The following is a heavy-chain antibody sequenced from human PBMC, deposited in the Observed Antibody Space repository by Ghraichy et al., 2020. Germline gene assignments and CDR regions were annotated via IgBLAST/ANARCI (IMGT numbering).Heavy chain of an antibody. D-gene: IGHD4-23*01. Sequence: SQTLSLTCTVSGGSISSYYWSWIRQPPGKGLEWIGYIYYSGSTNYNPSLKSRVTISVDTSKNQFSLRLSSVTAADTALYYCAREGKGDAFDIWGQGTMVTVSS. CDR3: AREGKGDAFDI. V-gene: IGHV4-59*01. CDR2: IYYSGST. CDR1: GGSISSYY. J-gene: IGHJ3*02.